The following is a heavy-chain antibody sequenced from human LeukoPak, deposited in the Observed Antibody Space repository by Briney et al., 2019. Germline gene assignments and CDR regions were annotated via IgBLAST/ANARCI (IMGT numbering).Heavy chain of an antibody. CDR1: GGSFSGYY. V-gene: IGHV4-34*01. CDR3: AANFYYDSSGYYYGVLDY. CDR2: INHSGST. D-gene: IGHD3-22*01. J-gene: IGHJ4*02. Sequence: SETLSLTCAVYGGSFSGYYWSWIRQPPGKGLEWIGEINHSGSTNYNPSLKSRVTISVDTSKNQFSLKLSSVTAADTAVYYCAANFYYDSSGYYYGVLDYWGQGTLVTVSS.